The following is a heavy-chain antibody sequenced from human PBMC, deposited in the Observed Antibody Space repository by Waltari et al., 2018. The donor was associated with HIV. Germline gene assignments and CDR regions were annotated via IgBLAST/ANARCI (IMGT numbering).Heavy chain of an antibody. Sequence: EVQLVESGGGLVQPGRSLRLSCAVSGFTFDDYAMHWVRQAPGKGLEWVSGISWNSGRIGDADSVKGRFTISRDNAKNSLYLQMNSLRAEDTALYYCAKDKRRYCSSTSCYYYFDYWGQGTLVTVSS. CDR1: GFTFDDYA. D-gene: IGHD2-2*01. CDR2: ISWNSGRI. CDR3: AKDKRRYCSSTSCYYYFDY. V-gene: IGHV3-9*01. J-gene: IGHJ4*02.